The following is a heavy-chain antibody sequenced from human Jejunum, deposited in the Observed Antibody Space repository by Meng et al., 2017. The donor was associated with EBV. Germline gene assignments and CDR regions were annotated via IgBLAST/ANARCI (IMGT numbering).Heavy chain of an antibody. J-gene: IGHJ4*02. Sequence: QVKLVQFGTEVKESGASVKVSCKASGYTFTDYYLHWVRQAPGQGLEWMGRVNPNSGVTNYAEKFQGRVTMTRDTSISTSYMEVSRLTSDDTAVYYCARPISGYTYYFDYWGQGTLVTVSS. CDR3: ARPISGYTYYFDY. V-gene: IGHV1-2*06. CDR1: GYTFTDYY. D-gene: IGHD5-18*01. CDR2: VNPNSGVT.